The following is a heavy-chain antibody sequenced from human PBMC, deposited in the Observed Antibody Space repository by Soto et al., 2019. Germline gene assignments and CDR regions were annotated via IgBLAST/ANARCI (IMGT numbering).Heavy chain of an antibody. J-gene: IGHJ6*02. Sequence: QVELVQSGIEVKNPGSSVKVSCKASGDTFSNYAINWVRQAPGQGLEWMGGIIPFYDKPNYAENFLGRVTISADKFTATAYLEVSSLRSEDTAVYFCASGYRELFFYAMDVWGRGSPVIVSS. CDR2: IIPFYDKP. D-gene: IGHD3-10*01. CDR1: GDTFSNYA. CDR3: ASGYRELFFYAMDV. V-gene: IGHV1-69*06.